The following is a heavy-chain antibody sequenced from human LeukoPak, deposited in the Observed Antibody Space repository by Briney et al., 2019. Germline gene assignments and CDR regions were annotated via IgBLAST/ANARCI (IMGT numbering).Heavy chain of an antibody. CDR1: GFTFSSYG. V-gene: IGHV3-33*01. CDR3: AREEFDYYGSVYGMDV. Sequence: GGSLRLSCAASGFTFSSYGMHWVRQAPGKGLEWVAVIWYDGSNKYYADSVKGRFTISRDNSKNTLYLQMNSLRAEDTAVYYCAREEFDYYGSVYGMDVWGKGTTVTVSS. CDR2: IWYDGSNK. J-gene: IGHJ6*04. D-gene: IGHD3-10*01.